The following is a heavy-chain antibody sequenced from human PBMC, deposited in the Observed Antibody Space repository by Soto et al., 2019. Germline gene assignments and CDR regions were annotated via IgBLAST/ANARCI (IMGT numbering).Heavy chain of an antibody. CDR3: AGTYSISPIDYFDY. CDR1: GFTVSSNY. D-gene: IGHD6-6*01. V-gene: IGHV3-53*01. CDR2: IYSGGST. Sequence: PGGSLRLSCAASGFTVSSNYMSWVRQAPGKGLEWVSVIYSGGSTYYADSVKGRFTISRDNSKNTLYLQMNSLRAEDTAVYYCAGTYSISPIDYFDYWGQGTLVTVSS. J-gene: IGHJ4*02.